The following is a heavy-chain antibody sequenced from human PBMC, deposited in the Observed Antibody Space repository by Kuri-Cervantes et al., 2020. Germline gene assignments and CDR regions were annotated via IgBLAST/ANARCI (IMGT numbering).Heavy chain of an antibody. V-gene: IGHV3-21*04. D-gene: IGHD6-19*01. CDR3: ARDKTYSSGRRSHFDY. Sequence: GESLKISCAASGFTFSSYSMNWVRQAPGKGLEWVSSISSSSSYIYYADSVKGRFTISRDNAKNTLYLQMNSLRAEDTAVYYCARDKTYSSGRRSHFDYWGQGTLVTVSS. CDR2: ISSSSSYI. CDR1: GFTFSSYS. J-gene: IGHJ4*02.